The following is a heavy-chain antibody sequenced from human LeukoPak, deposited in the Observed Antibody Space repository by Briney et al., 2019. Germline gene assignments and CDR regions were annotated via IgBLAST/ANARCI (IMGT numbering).Heavy chain of an antibody. J-gene: IGHJ4*02. CDR1: GFTFSSYA. D-gene: IGHD1-26*01. V-gene: IGHV3-23*01. CDR3: AKDHRASIVGATPYFDY. CDR2: ISGSGGST. Sequence: GASLRLSCAASGFTFSSYAMSWVRQAPGKGLEWVSAISGSGGSTYYADSVKGRFTISRDNSKNTLYLQMNSLGAEDTAVYYCAKDHRASIVGATPYFDYWGQGTLVTVSS.